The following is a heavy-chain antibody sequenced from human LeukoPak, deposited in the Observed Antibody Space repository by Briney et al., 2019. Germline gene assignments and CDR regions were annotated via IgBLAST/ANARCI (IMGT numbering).Heavy chain of an antibody. Sequence: GASVKVSCKASVYTFTGYYMHGVRQAPGQGLEWVGWINPNRCGTNYAQKFQGRVTMNRDTSISTAYMELSRLRSDDTAVYYCGRGPGDYVWGSYRAFDYWGQGTLVTVSS. V-gene: IGHV1-2*02. CDR1: VYTFTGYY. CDR2: INPNRCGT. J-gene: IGHJ4*02. CDR3: GRGPGDYVWGSYRAFDY. D-gene: IGHD3-16*02.